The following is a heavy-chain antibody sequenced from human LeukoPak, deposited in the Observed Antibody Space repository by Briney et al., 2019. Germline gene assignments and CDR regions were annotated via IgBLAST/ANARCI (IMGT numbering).Heavy chain of an antibody. CDR3: ARSRVIDYYYMDV. V-gene: IGHV4-34*11. J-gene: IGHJ6*03. CDR2: IFYSGST. D-gene: IGHD3-16*01. Sequence: SETLSLTCAVYGGSFIGYYWSWIRQPPGKGLEWIGNIFYSGSTYYNPSLKSRLTISVDTSKNHFSLILSSVTAADTAIYFCARSRVIDYYYMDVWGKGTTVTVSS. CDR1: GGSFIGYY.